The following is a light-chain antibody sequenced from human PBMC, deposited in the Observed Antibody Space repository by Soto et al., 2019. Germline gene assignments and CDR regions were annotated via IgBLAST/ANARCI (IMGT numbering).Light chain of an antibody. J-gene: IGKJ4*01. CDR3: QQYDNVPLT. Sequence: DVQMTQSPSSLSASVGDRVTITCQASHDISDYLNWYQYKPGEAPKLLIYDASKLEAGLPSRFSGRGSGTDFTFSISSLQPEDIATYYCQQYDNVPLTFXGGTKVDIK. CDR1: HDISDY. CDR2: DAS. V-gene: IGKV1-33*01.